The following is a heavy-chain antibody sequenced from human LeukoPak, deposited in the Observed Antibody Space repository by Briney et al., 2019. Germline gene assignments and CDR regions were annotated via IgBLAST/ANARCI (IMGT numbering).Heavy chain of an antibody. CDR1: GLTFSSCG. CDR3: AKLGKTENHYGSGRFSYYYYMDV. Sequence: HPGGSLRLSCAASGLTFSSCGMSWVRQAPGKGLEWVSAISGSGGRTYYADSVKGRFTISRDNSKNTLYLQMNSLRAEDTAVYYCAKLGKTENHYGSGRFSYYYYMDVWSKGTTVTISS. CDR2: ISGSGGRT. V-gene: IGHV3-23*01. J-gene: IGHJ6*03. D-gene: IGHD3-10*01.